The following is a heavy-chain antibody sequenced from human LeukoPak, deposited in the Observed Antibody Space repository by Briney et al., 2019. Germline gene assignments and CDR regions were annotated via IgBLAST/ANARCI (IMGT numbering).Heavy chain of an antibody. J-gene: IGHJ4*02. CDR3: ARSPNYKGYFDY. CDR1: GFSFSSYG. CDR2: ISGSGGST. Sequence: GGSLRLSCAASGFSFSSYGMSWVRQAPGKGLEWVSAISGSGGSTYYADSVKGRFTISRGNSKNTLYLQMNSLRAEDTAVYYCARSPNYKGYFDYWGQGTLVTVSS. V-gene: IGHV3-23*01. D-gene: IGHD3-10*01.